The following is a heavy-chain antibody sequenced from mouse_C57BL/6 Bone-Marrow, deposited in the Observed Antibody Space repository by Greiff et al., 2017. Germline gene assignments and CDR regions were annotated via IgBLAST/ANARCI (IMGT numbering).Heavy chain of an antibody. Sequence: QVQLQQPGAELVKPGASVKLSCKASGYTFTSYWMHWVKQRPGQGLEWIGMIHPNSGSTNYNEKFKSKATLTVDKSSSTAYMQLSSLTSEDSAVYYCARSGGVYYGSSDVGYWGQGTTLTVSS. D-gene: IGHD1-1*01. V-gene: IGHV1-64*01. CDR1: GYTFTSYW. CDR3: ARSGGVYYGSSDVGY. CDR2: IHPNSGST. J-gene: IGHJ2*01.